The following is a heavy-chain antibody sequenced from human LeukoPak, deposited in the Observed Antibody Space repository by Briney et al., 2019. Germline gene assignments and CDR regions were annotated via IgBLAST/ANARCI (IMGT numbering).Heavy chain of an antibody. J-gene: IGHJ4*02. V-gene: IGHV3-48*03. Sequence: GGSLRLSCAVSGFTFSGYELNWVRQAPGKGLEWVSSISGSGTTVYYADSVKGRFTISRDNAKETVYLQMNSLRAEDTAVYYCTRVSAYQYGSGSYYYFDNWGQGTLVTVSS. CDR3: TRVSAYQYGSGSYYYFDN. CDR2: ISGSGTTV. CDR1: GFTFSGYE. D-gene: IGHD3-10*01.